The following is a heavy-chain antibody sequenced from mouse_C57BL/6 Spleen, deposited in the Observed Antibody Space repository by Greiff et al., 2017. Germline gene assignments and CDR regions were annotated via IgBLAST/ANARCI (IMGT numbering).Heavy chain of an antibody. CDR2: IYPRSGNT. CDR1: GYTFTSYC. D-gene: IGHD1-1*01. CDR3: ASGMIITTVVATKDGLDY. V-gene: IGHV1-81*01. Sequence: QVQLQQSGAELARPGASVKLSCKASGYTFTSYCISWVKQRTGQGLEWIGEIYPRSGNTYYNEKFKGKATLTADKSSSTAYMQLSSLTSEDSAVYFDASGMIITTVVATKDGLDYWGQGTSVTVSA. J-gene: IGHJ4*01.